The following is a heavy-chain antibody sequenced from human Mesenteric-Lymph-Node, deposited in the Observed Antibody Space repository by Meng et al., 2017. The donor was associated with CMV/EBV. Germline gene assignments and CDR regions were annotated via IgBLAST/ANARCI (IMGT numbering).Heavy chain of an antibody. CDR2: LNNDGTNT. V-gene: IGHV3-74*01. CDR1: GFTLSTYW. Sequence: GGSLRLSCAASGFTLSTYWMHWVRQAPGKGLEWVSRLNNDGTNTAYADSVKGRFTISRDNAKNTLYLQMNSLRAEDTAVYYCAKEILAKWAADYWGQGTLVTVSS. CDR3: AKEILAKWAADY. D-gene: IGHD1-26*01. J-gene: IGHJ4*02.